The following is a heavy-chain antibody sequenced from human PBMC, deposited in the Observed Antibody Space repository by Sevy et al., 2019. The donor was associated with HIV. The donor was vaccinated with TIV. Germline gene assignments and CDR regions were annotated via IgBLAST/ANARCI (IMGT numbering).Heavy chain of an antibody. J-gene: IGHJ4*02. CDR1: GGSVSSASYF. V-gene: IGHV4-61*01. CDR2: IHSSGST. CDR3: ARDSGTYPYYFDY. D-gene: IGHD1-26*01. Sequence: SETLSLTWTVSGGSVSSASYFWSWIRQPPGKGLEWIGYIHSSGSTNSNPSLKSRVTRPVDTSTNQFSLNLSSVTAADTAVYYCARDSGTYPYYFDYWGQGTLVTVSS.